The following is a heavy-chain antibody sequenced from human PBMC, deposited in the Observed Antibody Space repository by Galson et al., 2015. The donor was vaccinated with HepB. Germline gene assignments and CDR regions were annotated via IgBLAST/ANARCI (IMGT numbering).Heavy chain of an antibody. CDR1: GFTFSNYA. J-gene: IGHJ4*02. CDR2: IAAGGGGI. Sequence: SLRLSCAASGFTFSNYAMNWVRQAPGKGLEWVSVIAAGGGGIQYADSVKGRFTISRDNSKKTLFLQMNSLRDEDAAIYFCAKDAGLGITRYFDSWGQGTLVTVSS. V-gene: IGHV3-23*01. CDR3: AKDAGLGITRYFDS. D-gene: IGHD5-24*01.